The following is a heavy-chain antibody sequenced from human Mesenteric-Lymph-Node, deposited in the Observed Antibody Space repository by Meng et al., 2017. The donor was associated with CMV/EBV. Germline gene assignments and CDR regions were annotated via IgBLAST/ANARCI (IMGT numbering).Heavy chain of an antibody. CDR2: IDSGDSST. CDR1: GFTFRSYA. D-gene: IGHD3-3*01. V-gene: IGHV3-23*03. CDR3: AKVYKREYDFWSGYQDY. J-gene: IGHJ4*02. Sequence: GGSLRLSCAASGFTFRSYAMSWVRQGPGKGLEWVSIIDSGDSSTYYVDSVKGRFTISRDNSKNTLYLQMNSLRAEDTAVYYCAKVYKREYDFWSGYQDYWGQGTLVTVSA.